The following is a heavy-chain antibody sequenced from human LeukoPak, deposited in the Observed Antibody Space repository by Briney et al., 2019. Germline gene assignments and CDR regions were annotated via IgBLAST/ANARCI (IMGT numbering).Heavy chain of an antibody. CDR1: GYTFTSYG. J-gene: IGHJ4*02. CDR3: ARSGPLKRSTVTTRRGNYFDY. CDR2: ISAYNGNT. Sequence: GASVKVSCKASGYTFTSYGISWVRQAPGQGLEWMGWISAYNGNTNYAQKLQGRVTMTTDTSTSTACMELRSLRSDDTAVYYCARSGPLKRSTVTTRRGNYFDYWGQGTLVTVSA. V-gene: IGHV1-18*04. D-gene: IGHD4-17*01.